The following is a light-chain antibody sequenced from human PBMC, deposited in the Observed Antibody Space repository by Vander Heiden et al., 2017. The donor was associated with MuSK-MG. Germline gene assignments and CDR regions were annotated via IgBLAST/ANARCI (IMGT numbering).Light chain of an antibody. CDR3: QQYHSYSLT. Sequence: DIQMTQSPPTLSASVGDRVTITCRASQSISSWLAWYQQKPGKAPNLLIFKASSLETGVPSRFSGSGSGTEFTLTISSLQPDDLATYYCQQYHSYSLTFGGGTKVXIK. CDR2: KAS. V-gene: IGKV1-5*03. CDR1: QSISSW. J-gene: IGKJ4*01.